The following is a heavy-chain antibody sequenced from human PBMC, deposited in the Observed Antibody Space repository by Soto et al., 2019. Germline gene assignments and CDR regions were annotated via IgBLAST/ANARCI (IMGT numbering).Heavy chain of an antibody. D-gene: IGHD4-17*01. Sequence: QVQLVQSGAEVKKPGSSVKVSCKASGGTFSSYAISWVRQAPGQGLEWMGGLIPIFGTANYSQKFQGRGTITADESTSTAYMELSSLRSEDTAVYYCARVGHGDPRGYFDLWGRGTLVTVSS. CDR2: LIPIFGTA. CDR1: GGTFSSYA. CDR3: ARVGHGDPRGYFDL. V-gene: IGHV1-69*01. J-gene: IGHJ2*01.